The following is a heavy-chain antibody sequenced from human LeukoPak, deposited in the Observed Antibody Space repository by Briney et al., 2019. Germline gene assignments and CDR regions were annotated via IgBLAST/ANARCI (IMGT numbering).Heavy chain of an antibody. Sequence: SETLSLTCTVSGGSISSYYWSWIRQPPGKGLEWIGYIYYSGSTNYNPSLKSRVTISVDTSKNQFSLKLSSVTAADTAVYYCASNYYDSSGYYFDYWGQGTLVTVSS. CDR3: ASNYYDSSGYYFDY. CDR1: GGSISSYY. J-gene: IGHJ4*02. V-gene: IGHV4-59*01. CDR2: IYYSGST. D-gene: IGHD3-22*01.